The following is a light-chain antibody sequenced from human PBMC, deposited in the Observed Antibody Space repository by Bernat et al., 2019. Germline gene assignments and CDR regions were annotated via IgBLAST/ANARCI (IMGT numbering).Light chain of an antibody. CDR1: QTISTY. Sequence: DTQMTQSPSSLSASIGDRVTITCRAIQTISTYLSWFQQKPGKAPKLLIYAASSLPSGVPSRFRGSGSGTDFTLTISNLQPEDFAIYYCHQTSKIQWTFGKGTTVEMK. J-gene: IGKJ1*01. V-gene: IGKV1-39*01. CDR2: AAS. CDR3: HQTSKIQWT.